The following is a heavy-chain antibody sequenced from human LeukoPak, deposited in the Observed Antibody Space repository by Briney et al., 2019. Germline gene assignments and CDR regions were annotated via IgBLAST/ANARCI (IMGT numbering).Heavy chain of an antibody. J-gene: IGHJ4*02. D-gene: IGHD1-26*01. Sequence: PGGSLRLSCAASGFTFSSYDMHWVRQATGKGLEWVSAIGTAGGTYYPGSVKGRFTISRENAKNSLYLQMNSLRAGDTAVYYCARSSGSYSLFDYWGQGTLVTVSS. CDR3: ARSSGSYSLFDY. CDR2: IGTAGGT. CDR1: GFTFSSYD. V-gene: IGHV3-13*01.